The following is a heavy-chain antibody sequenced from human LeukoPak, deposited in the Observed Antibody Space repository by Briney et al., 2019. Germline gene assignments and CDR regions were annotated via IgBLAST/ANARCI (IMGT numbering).Heavy chain of an antibody. J-gene: IGHJ5*02. CDR2: IIPIFGTA. Sequence: GASVKVSCKASGGTFSSYAISWVRQAPGQGLEWMGGIIPIFGTANYAQKFQGRVTITTDESTSTAYMELSSLRSEDTAVYYCARGRSVAAPFDPWGQGTLVTVSS. D-gene: IGHD6-6*01. CDR1: GGTFSSYA. V-gene: IGHV1-69*05. CDR3: ARGRSVAAPFDP.